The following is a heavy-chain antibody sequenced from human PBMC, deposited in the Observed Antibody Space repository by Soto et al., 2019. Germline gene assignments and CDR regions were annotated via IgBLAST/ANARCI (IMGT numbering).Heavy chain of an antibody. Sequence: PSETLSLTCTVSGGSISSGDYYWSWIRQPPGKGLEWIGYIYYSGSTYYNPSLKSRVTISVDTSKNQFSLKLSSVTAADTAVYYCAREAAAGIGFDYWGQGTLVTVSS. V-gene: IGHV4-30-4*01. J-gene: IGHJ4*02. CDR3: AREAAAGIGFDY. D-gene: IGHD6-13*01. CDR2: IYYSGST. CDR1: GGSISSGDYY.